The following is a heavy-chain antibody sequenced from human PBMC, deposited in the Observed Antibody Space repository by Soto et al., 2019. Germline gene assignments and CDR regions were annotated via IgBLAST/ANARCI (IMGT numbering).Heavy chain of an antibody. D-gene: IGHD6-13*01. Sequence: PVGSLRLSCAASGFTFSSYAMPWVRQAPGKGLEYVSAISSNGGSTYYADPVKGRFTISRDNSKNTLYLQMGSLRAEDMAVYYCARGGRIAAAGTDSWGQGTMAPVSP. CDR3: ARGGRIAAAGTDS. CDR2: ISSNGGST. V-gene: IGHV3-64*02. CDR1: GFTFSSYA. J-gene: IGHJ4*02.